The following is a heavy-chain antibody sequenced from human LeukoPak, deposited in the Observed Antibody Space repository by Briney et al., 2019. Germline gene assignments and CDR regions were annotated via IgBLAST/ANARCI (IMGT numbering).Heavy chain of an antibody. CDR3: ARLDASSAHFSGSFPDY. CDR2: VDYSGRI. CDR1: GGSITNSDYF. J-gene: IGHJ4*02. Sequence: SETLSLACTVSGGSITNSDYFWGWIPQPPGKGLEWIGNVDYSGRIHYNPSLMSRVTIYADNSKNQFSLKLRSVTAADTAVYYCARLDASSAHFSGSFPDYWGQGTLVTVSS. V-gene: IGHV4-39*01. D-gene: IGHD3-10*01.